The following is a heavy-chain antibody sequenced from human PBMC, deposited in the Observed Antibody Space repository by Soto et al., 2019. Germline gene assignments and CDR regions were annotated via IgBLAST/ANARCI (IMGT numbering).Heavy chain of an antibody. CDR1: GYTFTSYG. CDR3: ARDPALYSSGVTVDY. V-gene: IGHV1-18*01. Sequence: QVQLVQSGAEVKKPGASVKVSCKASGYTFTSYGISWVRQAPGQGLEWMGWISAYNGNTSYAQKLQGRVTMTTDTSTSTAYMELRSLRSDDTAVYYCARDPALYSSGVTVDYWGQGTLVTVSS. D-gene: IGHD6-19*01. J-gene: IGHJ4*02. CDR2: ISAYNGNT.